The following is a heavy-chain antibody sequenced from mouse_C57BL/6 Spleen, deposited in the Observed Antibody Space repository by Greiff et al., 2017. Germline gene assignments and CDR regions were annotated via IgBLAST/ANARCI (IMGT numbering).Heavy chain of an antibody. CDR2: IYPGDGDT. Sequence: QVQLQQSGPELVKPGASVKISCKASGYAFSSSWMNWVKQRPGTGLEWIGRIYPGDGDTNYNGKFKGKATLTADKSSSTAYMQLSSLTSEDSAVYFCARGGVSYFDYWGQGTTLTVSS. CDR3: ARGGVSYFDY. J-gene: IGHJ2*01. V-gene: IGHV1-82*01. CDR1: GYAFSSSW.